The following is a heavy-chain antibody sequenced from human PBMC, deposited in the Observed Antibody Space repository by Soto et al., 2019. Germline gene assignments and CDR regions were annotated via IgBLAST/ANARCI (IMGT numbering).Heavy chain of an antibody. CDR2: TIPAFGTA. CDR1: GAGDTFSNYG. CDR3: WRHEKTALPPLDS. Sequence: QVHLVQSGAEVKSPGSAVKVSCKVSGAGDTFSNYGLNWMRQAPGQGLEWMGGTIPAFGTANYAQKFQGRVTITADTSTTTAYMELSSLRSDDTAVYYCWRHEKTALPPLDSWGQGTLVSVSS. J-gene: IGHJ4*02. V-gene: IGHV1-69*06.